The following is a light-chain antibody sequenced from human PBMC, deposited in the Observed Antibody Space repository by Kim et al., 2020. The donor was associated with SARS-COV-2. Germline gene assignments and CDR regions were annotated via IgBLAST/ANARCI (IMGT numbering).Light chain of an antibody. Sequence: EIVMTQSPATLSVSPGERATLSCRASQSVSSNLAWYQQKAGQAPRLLIYGASTRATGIPARFSGSGSGTEFTLTISSLQSEDFAVYYCQQHNNWPRTFGQGTKVDIK. J-gene: IGKJ1*01. V-gene: IGKV3-15*01. CDR1: QSVSSN. CDR2: GAS. CDR3: QQHNNWPRT.